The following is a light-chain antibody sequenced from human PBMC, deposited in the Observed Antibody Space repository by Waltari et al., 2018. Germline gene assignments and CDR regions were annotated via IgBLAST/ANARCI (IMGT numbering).Light chain of an antibody. CDR1: QSVSRT. V-gene: IGKV3-20*01. Sequence: EIVLTQSPGILALSPGERATLPCRASQSVSRTLAWYRQKPGQAPRLPIYGASTRATGIPERFSGGGSGTDFSLTISRLEPEDFAVYYCQHYVRLPVTFGQGTKVEIK. CDR3: QHYVRLPVT. CDR2: GAS. J-gene: IGKJ1*01.